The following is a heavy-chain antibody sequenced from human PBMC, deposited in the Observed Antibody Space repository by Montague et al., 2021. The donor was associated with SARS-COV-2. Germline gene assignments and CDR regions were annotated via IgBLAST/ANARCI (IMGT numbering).Heavy chain of an antibody. CDR1: GGSISDYS. CDR3: ATYGLGSYTYYGVDV. J-gene: IGHJ6*02. D-gene: IGHD3-10*01. Sequence: SETLSLTCTVSGGSISDYSLSWIRQPPGKGLEWIGYIYTSGTTNYNPSLKSRVTISVDTSKNYFSLKLSSVTAADTAVYYCATYGLGSYTYYGVDVWGQGTTVTVSS. V-gene: IGHV4-59*01. CDR2: IYTSGTT.